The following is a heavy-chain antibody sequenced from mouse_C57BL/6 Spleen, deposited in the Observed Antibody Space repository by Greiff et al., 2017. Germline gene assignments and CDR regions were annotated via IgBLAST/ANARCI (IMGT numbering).Heavy chain of an antibody. V-gene: IGHV1-61*01. J-gene: IGHJ2*01. CDR3: ARGGDYWDY. Sequence: QVQLQQPGAELVRPGSSVKLSCKASGYTFTSYWMDWVKQRPGQGLEWIGNVYPSDSETHYNQKFKDKATLTVDKSSSTAYMQLSSLTSEDSAVYYCARGGDYWDYWGQGTTLTVSS. D-gene: IGHD1-1*01. CDR2: VYPSDSET. CDR1: GYTFTSYW.